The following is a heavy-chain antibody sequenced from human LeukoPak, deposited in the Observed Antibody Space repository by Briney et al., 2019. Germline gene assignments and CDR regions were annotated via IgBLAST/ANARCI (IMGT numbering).Heavy chain of an antibody. J-gene: IGHJ4*02. CDR2: ISATGGST. D-gene: IGHD6-6*01. CDR3: AKGRDSSSYYFDY. CDR1: GFTFSSFA. Sequence: GGSLRLSCAASGFTFSSFAMSWVRQAPGKGLEWVSRISATGGSTHYADSVKGRFTISRDNSKNTLYLQMNSLRAEDTAVYYCAKGRDSSSYYFDYWGQGTLVTVSS. V-gene: IGHV3-23*01.